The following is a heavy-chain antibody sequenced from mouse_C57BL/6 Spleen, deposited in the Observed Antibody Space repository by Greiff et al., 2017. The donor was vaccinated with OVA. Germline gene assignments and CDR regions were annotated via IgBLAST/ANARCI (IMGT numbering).Heavy chain of an antibody. CDR2: IDPSDSYT. Sequence: QVQLQQPGAELVKPGASVKLSCKASGYTFTSYWMQWVKQRPGQGLEWIGEIDPSDSYTNYNQKFKGKATLTVDTSSSTAYMQLSSLTSEDSAVYYCARSSPRLRYFDVWGTGTTVTVSS. J-gene: IGHJ1*03. V-gene: IGHV1-50*01. CDR1: GYTFTSYW. CDR3: ARSSPRLRYFDV. D-gene: IGHD3-2*02.